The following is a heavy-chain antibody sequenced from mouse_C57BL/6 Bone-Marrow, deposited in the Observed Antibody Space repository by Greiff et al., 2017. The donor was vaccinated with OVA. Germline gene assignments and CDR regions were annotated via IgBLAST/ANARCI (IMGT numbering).Heavy chain of an antibody. CDR2: ISSGSSTI. CDR1: GFTFSDYG. J-gene: IGHJ4*01. CDR3: ARRGAMDY. V-gene: IGHV5-17*01. Sequence: DVMLVESGGGLVKPGGSLKLSCAASGFTFSDYGMHWVRQAPEKGLEWVAYISSGSSTIYYADTVKGRFTISRDNAKNTLFLQLTSLRSEYTAMYYCARRGAMDYWGQGTSVTVSS.